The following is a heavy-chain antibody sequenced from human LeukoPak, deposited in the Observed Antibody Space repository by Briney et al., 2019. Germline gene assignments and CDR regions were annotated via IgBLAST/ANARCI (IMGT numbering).Heavy chain of an antibody. D-gene: IGHD2-2*01. CDR2: IKCDGSEK. V-gene: IGHV3-52*01. CDR3: VRGVGSSTSCYVWAFDI. Sequence: GGSLRLSCAASGFTFSNSWMHWVCQAPEKGLEWLADIKCDGSEKCYVDSVKGRLTISRDNAKNSLYLQVNSLRAEDMTVYYCVRGVGSSTSCYVWAFDIWGQGTMVTVSS. CDR1: GFTFSNSW. J-gene: IGHJ3*02.